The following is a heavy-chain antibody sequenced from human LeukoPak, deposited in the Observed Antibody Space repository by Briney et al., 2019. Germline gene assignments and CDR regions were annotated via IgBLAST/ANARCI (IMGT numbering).Heavy chain of an antibody. CDR3: VRDESRGGYNYAFDI. CDR1: GFTFSNYA. V-gene: IGHV3-23*01. J-gene: IGHJ3*02. Sequence: PGGSLRLSCAASGFTFSNYALSWVRQAPGKGLEWVSTFSESGGNTYYADSVKGRFTISRDNSKNTPYLQMNSLRAEDTAVFYCVRDESRGGYNYAFDIWGQGTMVTVSS. D-gene: IGHD5-24*01. CDR2: FSESGGNT.